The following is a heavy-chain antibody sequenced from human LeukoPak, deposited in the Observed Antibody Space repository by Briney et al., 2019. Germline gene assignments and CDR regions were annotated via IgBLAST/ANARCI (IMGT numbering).Heavy chain of an antibody. D-gene: IGHD1-26*01. J-gene: IGHJ6*03. Sequence: SETLSLTCTVSGGSISSGSYYGSWIRRPAGKGLEWIGRIYTSGSTNYNPSLKSRVTISVDTSKNQFSLKLSSLTAADTAVYYCARGSGSYFIGYYYYMDVWGKGTTVTVSS. V-gene: IGHV4-61*02. CDR2: IYTSGST. CDR1: GGSISSGSYY. CDR3: ARGSGSYFIGYYYYMDV.